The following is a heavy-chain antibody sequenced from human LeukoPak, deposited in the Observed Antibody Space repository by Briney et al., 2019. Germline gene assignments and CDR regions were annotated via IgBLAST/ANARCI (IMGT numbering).Heavy chain of an antibody. J-gene: IGHJ6*02. CDR3: ARQCSTSCYTLYYHGVDV. D-gene: IGHD2-2*02. V-gene: IGHV4-39*01. CDR1: GDSMSGTSYY. Sequence: SETLSLTCTVSGDSMSGTSYYWGWIRQPPGKGLEWIGSIDYSGTTYTNPSLKTRVTLSVDASKDHFSLKLTSVTAADTAVYYCARQCSTSCYTLYYHGVDVWGQGTTVTVSS. CDR2: IDYSGTT.